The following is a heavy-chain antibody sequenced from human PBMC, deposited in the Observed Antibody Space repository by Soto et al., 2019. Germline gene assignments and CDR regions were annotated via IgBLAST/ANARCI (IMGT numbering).Heavy chain of an antibody. CDR1: GFTVSSDY. V-gene: IGHV3-66*01. CDR2: IYSGGST. J-gene: IGHJ4*02. Sequence: GGSLRLSCAASGFTVSSDYMSWVRQAPGKGLEWVSVIYSGGSTFYADSVKGRLTISRDKSKNTLYLQMNSLRAEDTAVYYCARGDSSSTFDYWAQGTLVTVSS. CDR3: ARGDSSSTFDY. D-gene: IGHD6-6*01.